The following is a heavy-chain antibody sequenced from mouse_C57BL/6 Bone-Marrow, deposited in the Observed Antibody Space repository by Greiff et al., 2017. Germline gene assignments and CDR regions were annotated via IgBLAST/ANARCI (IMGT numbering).Heavy chain of an antibody. D-gene: IGHD2-1*01. CDR3: GRDNYGNGFAY. Sequence: EVHLVESGGGLVQSGRSLRLSCATSGFTFSDFYMEWVRQAPGKGLEWIAASRNKANDYTTEYSASVKGRFIVSRDTSQSILYLPMNALRAEDTSIYYCGRDNYGNGFAYWGQGTLVTVSA. CDR1: GFTFSDFY. J-gene: IGHJ3*01. CDR2: SRNKANDYTT. V-gene: IGHV7-1*01.